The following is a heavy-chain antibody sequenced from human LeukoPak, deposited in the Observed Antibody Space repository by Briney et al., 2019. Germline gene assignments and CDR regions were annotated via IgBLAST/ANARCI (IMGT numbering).Heavy chain of an antibody. CDR2: IYPGDSDT. CDR1: GYSFTSYW. CDR3: ARHPPQSDYYYYGMDV. V-gene: IGHV5-51*01. Sequence: GESLKISCKGSGYSFTSYWIGWVRQMPGKGLEWMGIIYPGDSDTRYSPSFQGQVTISADKSISTAYLQWSSLKASDTAMYYCARHPPQSDYYYYGMDVWGQGTTVTVSS. J-gene: IGHJ6*02.